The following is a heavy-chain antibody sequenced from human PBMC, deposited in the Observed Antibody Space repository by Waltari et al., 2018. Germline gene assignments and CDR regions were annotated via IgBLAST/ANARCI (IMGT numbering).Heavy chain of an antibody. CDR2: IKDSGRT. Sequence: QVQLQQWGAGLLKPSETLSLTCDVSGGSLSGYHWTWIRQPPGKGREWIGEIKDSGRTTYNPSLESRVTVDTANNQFSLRVRSVTAADTAVYYCARVFGYYYYYMDVWGKGTTVTISS. V-gene: IGHV4-34*02. J-gene: IGHJ6*03. D-gene: IGHD3-3*01. CDR1: GGSLSGYH. CDR3: ARVFGYYYYYMDV.